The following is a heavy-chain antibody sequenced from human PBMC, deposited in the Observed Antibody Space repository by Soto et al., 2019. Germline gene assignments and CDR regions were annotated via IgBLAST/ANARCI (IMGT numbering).Heavy chain of an antibody. Sequence: GGSLRLSCAASGFTFSSYGMHWVRQAPGKGLEWVAVIWYDGSNKYYADSVKGRFTISRDNSKNTLYLQMNSLRAEDTAVYYCARDRTYYYDSSGYPYGMDVWGQGTTVTVSS. D-gene: IGHD3-22*01. V-gene: IGHV3-33*01. CDR2: IWYDGSNK. CDR1: GFTFSSYG. J-gene: IGHJ6*02. CDR3: ARDRTYYYDSSGYPYGMDV.